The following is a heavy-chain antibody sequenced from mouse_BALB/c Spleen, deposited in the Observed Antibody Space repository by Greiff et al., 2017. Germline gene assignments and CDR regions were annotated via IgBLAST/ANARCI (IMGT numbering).Heavy chain of an antibody. CDR2: INPSSGYT. CDR3: ARKRDWDYYAMDY. Sequence: VQLQQSGAELARPGASVKMSCKASGYTFTSYTMHWVKQRPGQGLEWIGYINPSSGYTNYNQKFKDKATLTADKSSSTALMQLSSLTSEDSAVYYCARKRDWDYYAMDYWGQGTSVTVSS. V-gene: IGHV1-4*01. D-gene: IGHD4-1*01. J-gene: IGHJ4*01. CDR1: GYTFTSYT.